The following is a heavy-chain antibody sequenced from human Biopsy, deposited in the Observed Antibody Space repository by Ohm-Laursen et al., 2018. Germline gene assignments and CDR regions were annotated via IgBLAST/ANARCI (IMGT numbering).Heavy chain of an antibody. CDR1: GFSVSDHY. D-gene: IGHD5-18*01. V-gene: IGHV3-72*01. Sequence: SLRLSCAASGFSVSDHYMDWVRQTPGKGLEWVGRSKNKAQGYTTEYAASVQGRFTFSRDDSRNLVYLQMQSLKTEDTAVYYCAGYISGYPVWGQGTTVTVSS. CDR3: AGYISGYPV. J-gene: IGHJ6*02. CDR2: SKNKAQGYTT.